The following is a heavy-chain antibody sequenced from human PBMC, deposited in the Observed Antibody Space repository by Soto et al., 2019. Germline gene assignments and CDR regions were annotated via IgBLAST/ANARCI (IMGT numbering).Heavy chain of an antibody. CDR2: IKQDGSEK. J-gene: IGHJ3*02. V-gene: IGHV3-7*01. CDR3: ARDLRPGKVSTFDI. CDR1: GFTFSSYW. Sequence: WGSLRLSCAASGFTFSSYWMSWVRQAPGKGLEWVANIKQDGSEKYYEDSVKGRFTISRDNAKNSLYLQMNSLRAEDTAVYYRARDLRPGKVSTFDIWGQGTMVTVSS. D-gene: IGHD3-10*01.